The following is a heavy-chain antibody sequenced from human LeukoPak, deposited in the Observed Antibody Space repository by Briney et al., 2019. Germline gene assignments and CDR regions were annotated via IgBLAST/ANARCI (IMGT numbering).Heavy chain of an antibody. Sequence: ASVKVSCKASGYTFTSYDINWVRQATGQGLEWMGWISAYNGNTNYAQKLQGRVTMTTDTSTSTAYMELRSLRSDDTAVYYCARAPRSIWTGYYMDVWGKGTTVTVSS. CDR1: GYTFTSYD. V-gene: IGHV1-18*01. CDR3: ARAPRSIWTGYYMDV. CDR2: ISAYNGNT. J-gene: IGHJ6*03. D-gene: IGHD6-13*01.